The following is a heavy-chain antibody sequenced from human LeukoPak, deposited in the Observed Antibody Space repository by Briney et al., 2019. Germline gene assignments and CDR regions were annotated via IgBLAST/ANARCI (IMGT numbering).Heavy chain of an antibody. V-gene: IGHV3-23*01. CDR2: INGSGGST. CDR3: AKCGGFSGSERLGVDV. D-gene: IGHD3-10*01. J-gene: IGHJ6*02. Sequence: GGSLRLSCAASGFTFSTYAMSSVRQPPGKGLEWVSGINGSGGSTYYADSVKGRFTISRDNSENTLYLQRNSLRAEDTAVYYCAKCGGFSGSERLGVDVWGQGTTVTVSS. CDR1: GFTFSTYA.